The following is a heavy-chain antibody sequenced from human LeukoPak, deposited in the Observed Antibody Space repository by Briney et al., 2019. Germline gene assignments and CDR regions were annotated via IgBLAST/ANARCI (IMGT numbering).Heavy chain of an antibody. CDR1: GFIFDDYG. CDR2: INWNGGST. J-gene: IGHJ4*02. CDR3: ARAFKYSMSGYYFDY. D-gene: IGHD2-21*01. V-gene: IGHV3-20*04. Sequence: GGSLRLSCAASGFIFDDYGMSWVRHAPGKGLEWVSGINWNGGSTGHADSVKGRFTISRDNAKNSLYLQMNSLRAEDTALYYCARAFKYSMSGYYFDYWGQGTLVTVSS.